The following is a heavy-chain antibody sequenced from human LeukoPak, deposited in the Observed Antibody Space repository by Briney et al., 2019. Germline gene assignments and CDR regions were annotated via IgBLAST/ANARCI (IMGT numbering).Heavy chain of an antibody. CDR1: GGSISSGDYY. CDR3: ARARRVKYCSSTSCSRYNWFDP. V-gene: IGHV4-61*08. CDR2: IYYSGST. J-gene: IGHJ5*02. D-gene: IGHD2-2*01. Sequence: SETLSLTCTVSGGSISSGDYYWSWIRQPPGKGLEWIGYIYYSGSTNYNPPLKSRVTISVDTSKNQFSLKLSSVTAADTAVYYCARARRVKYCSSTSCSRYNWFDPWGQGTLVTVSS.